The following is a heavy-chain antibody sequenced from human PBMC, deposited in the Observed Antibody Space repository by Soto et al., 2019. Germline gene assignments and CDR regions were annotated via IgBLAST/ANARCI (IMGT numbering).Heavy chain of an antibody. CDR1: GFDFSSNS. Sequence: EVQLLESGGGLVQPGGSLRLSCVASGFDFSSNSMTWARKAPGKGLEWVGGISRGGDITFYRDSVKGRFTISRDISKNTLFLQMNSLRVEDTAPYFCSTWSCFGDAWGQGTLVTVSS. CDR3: STWSCFGDA. CDR2: ISRGGDIT. D-gene: IGHD2-21*01. J-gene: IGHJ5*02. V-gene: IGHV3-23*01.